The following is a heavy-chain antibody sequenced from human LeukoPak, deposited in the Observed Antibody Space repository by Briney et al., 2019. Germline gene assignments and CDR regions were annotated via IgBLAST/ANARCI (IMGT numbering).Heavy chain of an antibody. CDR3: ARERCCSGGSCFVSYYGMDV. J-gene: IGHJ6*02. CDR1: GYTFTSYY. V-gene: IGHV1-46*01. CDR2: INPTGGST. D-gene: IGHD2-15*01. Sequence: ASVKVSCKASGYTFTSYYMHWVRQAPGQGLEWMGIINPTGGSTNYAQKFEGRVTMTRDTSTSTVYMELSSLRSEDTAVYYCARERCCSGGSCFVSYYGMDVWGQGTTVTVSS.